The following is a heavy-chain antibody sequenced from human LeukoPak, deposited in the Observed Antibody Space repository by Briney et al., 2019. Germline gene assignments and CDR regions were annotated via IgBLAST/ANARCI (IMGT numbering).Heavy chain of an antibody. CDR2: LKSKTDRGTT. V-gene: IGHV3-15*01. CDR3: TTGLRFLEWLPSDY. D-gene: IGHD3-3*01. J-gene: IGHJ4*02. Sequence: GGPLRLSCAASGFTYSNAWMRWVPQPPGKGLEGVGRLKSKTDRGTTDYAAPVKCRVTISRDDSKNTLYLQMNSMKTEDTAVYYCTTGLRFLEWLPSDYWGQGTLVTVSS. CDR1: GFTYSNAW.